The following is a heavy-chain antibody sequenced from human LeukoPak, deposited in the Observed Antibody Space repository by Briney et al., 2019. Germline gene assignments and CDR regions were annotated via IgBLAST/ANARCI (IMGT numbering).Heavy chain of an antibody. CDR1: GFTVSSYA. J-gene: IGHJ4*02. D-gene: IGHD2-15*01. CDR3: AKGERVYCSASTCYPFDY. Sequence: PGGSLRLSCAASGFTVSSYAMNWVRQAPGTRLEWVSSITGGGESTYHADSVKGRFTISRDNSKNTVSLQMNSLRAEDTAVYYCAKGERVYCSASTCYPFDYWGQGILVSVSS. CDR2: ITGGGEST. V-gene: IGHV3-23*01.